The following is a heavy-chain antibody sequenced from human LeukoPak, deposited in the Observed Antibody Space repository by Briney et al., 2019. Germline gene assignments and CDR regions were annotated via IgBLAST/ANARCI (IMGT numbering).Heavy chain of an antibody. CDR1: GGSISSGGYY. D-gene: IGHD3-9*01. CDR2: IYYSGST. Sequence: PSETLSLTCTVSGGSISSGGYYWSWIRQHPGKGLEWIGYIYYSGSTYYNLSLKSRVTISVDTSKNQFSLKLSSVTAADTAVYYCARGRYDILTGHDDAFDIWGQGTMVTVSS. CDR3: ARGRYDILTGHDDAFDI. V-gene: IGHV4-31*03. J-gene: IGHJ3*02.